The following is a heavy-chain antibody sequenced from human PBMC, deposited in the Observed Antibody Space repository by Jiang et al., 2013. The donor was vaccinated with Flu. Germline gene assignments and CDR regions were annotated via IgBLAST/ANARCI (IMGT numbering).Heavy chain of an antibody. D-gene: IGHD3-22*01. V-gene: IGHV3-30*18. J-gene: IGHJ3*02. CDR3: AKDPASRNYYDSSGYYFYFDI. Sequence: APGKGLEWVAVISYDGSNKYYADSVKGRFTISRDNSKNTLYLQMNSLRAEDTAVYYCAKDPASRNYYDSSGYYFYFDIWGQGTMVTVSS. CDR2: ISYDGSNK.